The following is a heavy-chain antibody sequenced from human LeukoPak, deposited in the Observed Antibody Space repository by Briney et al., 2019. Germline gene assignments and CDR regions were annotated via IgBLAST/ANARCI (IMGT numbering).Heavy chain of an antibody. Sequence: GGSLRLSCAASGFTFTSYYMHWVRQAPGQGLEWMGIINPSGGSTSYAQKFQGRVTMTRDTSTSTVYMELSSLRSEDTAVYYCARDRAYYYDSSGYFNLVYWGQGTLVTVSS. D-gene: IGHD3-22*01. J-gene: IGHJ4*02. CDR2: INPSGGST. CDR1: GFTFTSYY. CDR3: ARDRAYYYDSSGYFNLVY. V-gene: IGHV1-46*01.